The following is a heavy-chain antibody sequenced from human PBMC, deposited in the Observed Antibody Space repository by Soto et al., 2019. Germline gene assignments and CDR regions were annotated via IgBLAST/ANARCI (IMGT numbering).Heavy chain of an antibody. CDR3: AREISYSFTTTSRTFYFDY. CDR2: IWYDGSNK. Sequence: GGSLRLSCAASGFTFPFYAIHWVRQAPGQGLEWVAVIWYDGSNKYYEDSVKGRFTISRDNSKNTVYLQMTSLRAEDTAVYYCAREISYSFTTTSRTFYFDYWGRGVLVTVSS. V-gene: IGHV3-33*01. CDR1: GFTFPFYA. D-gene: IGHD3-16*02. J-gene: IGHJ4*02.